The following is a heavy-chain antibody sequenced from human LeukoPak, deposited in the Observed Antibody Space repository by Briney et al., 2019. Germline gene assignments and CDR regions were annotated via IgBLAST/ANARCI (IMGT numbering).Heavy chain of an antibody. CDR3: ARTLGGMTVERATGLDL. D-gene: IGHD5-24*01. CDR1: GHTFSTHG. J-gene: IGHJ2*01. V-gene: IGHV1-18*01. CDR2: ISAYEGNT. Sequence: ASVKVSCKSSGHTFSTHGVTWVRQAPGQGLEWMGWISAYEGNTNYAQKFQDRVTMTTHTSTSTAYMELRSLTSDDTAVYYCARTLGGMTVERATGLDLWGRGTLVTVSS.